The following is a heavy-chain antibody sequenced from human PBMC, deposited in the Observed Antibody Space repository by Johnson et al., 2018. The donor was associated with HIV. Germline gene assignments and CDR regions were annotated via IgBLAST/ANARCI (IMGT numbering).Heavy chain of an antibody. CDR1: GFTFSNYG. D-gene: IGHD3-9*01. CDR3: MTDILTGYYNPDGFDI. CDR2: IRYDESNE. Sequence: QVQLVESGGDLVNPGGSLRLSCAASGFTFSNYGMYWVRQAPGKGLEWVAFIRYDESNEYYADSVKGRFTISRDNSKNTLYLQMSGLRVEDTAVYYCMTDILTGYYNPDGFDIWGQGAMVTVSS. V-gene: IGHV3-30*02. J-gene: IGHJ3*02.